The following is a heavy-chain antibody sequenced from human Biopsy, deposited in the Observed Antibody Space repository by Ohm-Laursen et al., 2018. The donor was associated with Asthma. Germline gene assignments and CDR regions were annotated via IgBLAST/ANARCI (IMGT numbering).Heavy chain of an antibody. CDR2: ISVYNGNT. J-gene: IGHJ6*02. CDR1: GYTFNSAG. CDR3: ARAVDYSHYYGIDV. Sequence: ASVKVSCKTSGYTFNSAGITWVRQAPGQGLEWMGWISVYNGNTKVAQKLQDRVTMITDTSTSTVYMELRSLRSDGTAVYFCARAVDYSHYYGIDVWGQGTTVTVS. V-gene: IGHV1-18*01. D-gene: IGHD3-10*01.